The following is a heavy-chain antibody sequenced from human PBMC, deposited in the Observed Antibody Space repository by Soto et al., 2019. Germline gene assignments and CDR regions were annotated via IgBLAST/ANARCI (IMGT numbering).Heavy chain of an antibody. V-gene: IGHV4-59*01. D-gene: IGHD3-3*01. Sequence: ASETLSLTCTVSAASITSYSWSWVRQPPRNGLEWIGYISYSGSTNYNPSLNSRVTISTHTSNNQFSLRLNSVTSEDTAVYYCARAISIYGVVTYGMDVWGQGTTVTVSS. CDR3: ARAISIYGVVTYGMDV. CDR1: AASITSYS. CDR2: ISYSGST. J-gene: IGHJ6*02.